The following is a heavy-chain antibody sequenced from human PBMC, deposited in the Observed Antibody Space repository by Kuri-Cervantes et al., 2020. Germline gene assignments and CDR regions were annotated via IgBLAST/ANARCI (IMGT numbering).Heavy chain of an antibody. CDR2: ISGSGGST. V-gene: IGHV3-23*01. D-gene: IGHD4-11*01. Sequence: GGSLRLSCAASGFTFSSYAMSWVRQAPGKGLEWVSAISGSGGSTYYADSVKGRSTISRDNSKNTLYLQMNSLRAEGTAVYYCAKVADYSKGVYYFDYWGQGTLVTVSS. J-gene: IGHJ4*02. CDR3: AKVADYSKGVYYFDY. CDR1: GFTFSSYA.